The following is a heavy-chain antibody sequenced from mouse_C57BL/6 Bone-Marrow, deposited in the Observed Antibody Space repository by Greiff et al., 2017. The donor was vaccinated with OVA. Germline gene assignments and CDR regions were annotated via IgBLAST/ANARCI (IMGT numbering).Heavy chain of an antibody. V-gene: IGHV5-9*01. Sequence: EVKLVESGGGLVKPGGSLKLSCAASGFTFSSYTMSWVRQTPEKRLEWVATISGGGGNTYYPDSVKGRFTISRDNAKNTLYLQMSSLRSEDTALYYCARDPPYEYDKGGWGQGTLVTVSA. D-gene: IGHD2-4*01. CDR2: ISGGGGNT. CDR1: GFTFSSYT. CDR3: ARDPPYEYDKGG. J-gene: IGHJ3*01.